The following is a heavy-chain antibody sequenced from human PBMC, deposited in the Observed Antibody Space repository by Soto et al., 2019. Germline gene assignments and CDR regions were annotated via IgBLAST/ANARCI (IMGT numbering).Heavy chain of an antibody. V-gene: IGHV1-18*04. CDR2: ISAYNGNT. D-gene: IGHD2-2*01. J-gene: IGHJ6*02. CDR3: ARDSGVVPAASGTHYYYYGMDV. Sequence: GASVKVSCKASGYTFTSYGISWVRQAPGQGLEWMGWISAYNGNTNYAQKLQGRVTMTTDTSTSTAYMELRSLRSDDTAVYYCARDSGVVPAASGTHYYYYGMDVWRQGTTVTVSS. CDR1: GYTFTSYG.